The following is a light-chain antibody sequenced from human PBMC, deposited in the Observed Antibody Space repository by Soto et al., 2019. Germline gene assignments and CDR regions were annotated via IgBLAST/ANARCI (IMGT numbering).Light chain of an antibody. J-gene: IGLJ1*01. CDR1: STDVGGYNY. V-gene: IGLV2-14*01. Sequence: QSVLAQPSSVSGSPGQSITISCTGTSTDVGGYNYVSWYQHHSGKAPKLLIYEVTNRPSGISDRFSGSKSVNTASQTISGLQAEDESDYYCGSYSSTDTPFVFGTGTKLTVL. CDR3: GSYSSTDTPFV. CDR2: EVT.